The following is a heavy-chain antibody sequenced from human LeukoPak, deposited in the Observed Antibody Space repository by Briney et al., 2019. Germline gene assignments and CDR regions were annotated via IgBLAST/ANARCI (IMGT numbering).Heavy chain of an antibody. CDR2: FDPEDGET. V-gene: IGHV1-24*01. J-gene: IGHJ4*02. Sequence: ASVKVSCKVSGYTLTELSMHWVRQAPGKGLEWMGGFDPEDGETIYAQKFQGRVSMTRNTSISTAYMELSSLRSEDTAVYYCARGCSGYFRYWGQGTLVTVSS. CDR1: GYTLTELS. CDR3: ARGCSGYFRY. D-gene: IGHD3-22*01.